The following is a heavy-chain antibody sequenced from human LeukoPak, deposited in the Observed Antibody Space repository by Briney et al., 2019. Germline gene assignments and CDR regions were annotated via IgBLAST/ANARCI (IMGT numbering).Heavy chain of an antibody. V-gene: IGHV4-59*12. D-gene: IGHD6-13*01. CDR2: IYYSGST. CDR3: ARDPPAAAGDY. CDR1: GGSISSYY. Sequence: SETLSLTCTVSGGSISSYYWSWIRQPPGKGLEWIGYIYYSGSTNYNPSLKSRVTISIDTSKNQFSLKLRSVTAADTAIYYCARDPPAAAGDYWGQGTLVTVSS. J-gene: IGHJ4*02.